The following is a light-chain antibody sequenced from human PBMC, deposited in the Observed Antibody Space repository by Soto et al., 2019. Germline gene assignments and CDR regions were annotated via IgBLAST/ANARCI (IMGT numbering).Light chain of an antibody. CDR2: GVS. J-gene: IGKJ1*01. V-gene: IGKV3-15*01. CDR3: QQYNNWPQT. Sequence: ERLVTQSPVTLSVSPCETVTLSCRASQSVGSNLAWYQQKVGQAPRLVIYGVSTRATGIPARFSGSGSGRQFTLTISSLQSEDSAVYYCQQYNNWPQTFGQGTKVDIK. CDR1: QSVGSN.